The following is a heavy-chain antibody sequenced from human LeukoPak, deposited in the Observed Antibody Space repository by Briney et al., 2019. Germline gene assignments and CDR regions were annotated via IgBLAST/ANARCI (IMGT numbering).Heavy chain of an antibody. D-gene: IGHD2-21*02. Sequence: ASVKVSCKASGYTFTSYGISWVRQAPGQGLEWMGWISAYNGNTNYAQKLQGRVTMTTGTSTSTAYMELRSLGSDDTAVYYCARDKTALAPFDYWGQGTLVTVSS. J-gene: IGHJ4*02. CDR1: GYTFTSYG. V-gene: IGHV1-18*01. CDR2: ISAYNGNT. CDR3: ARDKTALAPFDY.